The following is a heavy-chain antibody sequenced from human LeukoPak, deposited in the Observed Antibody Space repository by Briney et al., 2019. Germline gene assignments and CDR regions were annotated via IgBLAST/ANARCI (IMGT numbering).Heavy chain of an antibody. J-gene: IGHJ4*02. CDR3: ARDLVAVY. CDR1: GFTFSTYA. D-gene: IGHD2-8*02. V-gene: IGHV3-21*01. Sequence: GGSLRLSCAASGFTFSTYAVNWVRQAPGKGLEWVSTISGSGDSTYYADSVKGRFTISRDNAKNSLYLQMNSLRAEDTAVYYCARDLVAVYWGQGTLVTVSS. CDR2: ISGSGDST.